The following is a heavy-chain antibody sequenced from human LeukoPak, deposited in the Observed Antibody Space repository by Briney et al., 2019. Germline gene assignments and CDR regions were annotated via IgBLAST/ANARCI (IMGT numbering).Heavy chain of an antibody. V-gene: IGHV1-46*01. CDR2: INPSGGAT. Sequence: ASVKVSCKASGYTFTKYYIHWVRQAPGQGLEWMGMINPSGGATTYAQTFQGRVTMTRDMSTTTVHMDLRSLRSEDTAVFFCASEQRGGLSGNLGGLFASYYTYYYMDVWGRGTTVTVS. J-gene: IGHJ6*03. D-gene: IGHD1-26*01. CDR3: ASEQRGGLSGNLGGLFASYYTYYYMDV. CDR1: GYTFTKYY.